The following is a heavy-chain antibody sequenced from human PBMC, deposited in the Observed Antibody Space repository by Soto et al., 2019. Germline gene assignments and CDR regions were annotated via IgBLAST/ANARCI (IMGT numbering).Heavy chain of an antibody. CDR1: GFTFNTYG. D-gene: IGHD2-15*01. V-gene: IGHV3-33*08. J-gene: IGHJ6*02. Sequence: GGSLRLSCTTSGFTFNTYGMHLVRQAPGKGLEWVAIIWYDGSNKYYADSAKGRFTISRDNSKNTLYLQMNSLRAEDTALYYCARSVCTGAYCYSGPLNYGVDVGGQGTRVTVSS. CDR2: IWYDGSNK. CDR3: ARSVCTGAYCYSGPLNYGVDV.